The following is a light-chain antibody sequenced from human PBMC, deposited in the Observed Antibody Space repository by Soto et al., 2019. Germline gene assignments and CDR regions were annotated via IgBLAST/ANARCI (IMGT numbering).Light chain of an antibody. CDR2: DAS. CDR3: QQRNTWPLT. J-gene: IGKJ4*01. V-gene: IGKV3-11*01. Sequence: DIVLTQSPATLSLSPGERATLSCRASQSVSSYLAWYQQKPGQTPRLLIYDASNMATGIPARFSGSGSGTDFTLTISSLEPKDFAVYYCQQRNTWPLTFGGGTKVEIK. CDR1: QSVSSY.